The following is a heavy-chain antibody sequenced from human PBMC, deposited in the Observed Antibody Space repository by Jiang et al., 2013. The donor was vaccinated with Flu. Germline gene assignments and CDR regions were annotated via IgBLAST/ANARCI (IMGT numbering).Heavy chain of an antibody. CDR2: LNPIDGNI. CDR1: GYTFTKYH. J-gene: IGHJ4*02. V-gene: IGHV1-46*01. CDR3: VHLCVTDDECGT. D-gene: IGHD2-8*02. Sequence: QVQLVESGAEVTKPGASVKISCKTSGYTFTKYHVNWVRQAPGQGLEWMGILNPIDGNINYAPKFRGRITLTRDTSTSTVYMDLRSLSSEDTAVYYCVHLCVTDDECGTWGQGTLVTVSS.